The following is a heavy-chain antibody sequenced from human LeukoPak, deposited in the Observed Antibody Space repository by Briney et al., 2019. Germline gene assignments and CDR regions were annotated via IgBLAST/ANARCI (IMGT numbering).Heavy chain of an antibody. D-gene: IGHD6-13*01. J-gene: IGHJ5*02. CDR2: IYYSGST. Sequence: SETLSLTCTVSGGSISSYYWSWIRQPPGKGLEYIGYIYYSGSTNYNPSLKSRVTMSVDTSKNQFSLKLSSVTAADTAVYYCARAGQQLVSWFDPWGQGTLVTVSS. CDR1: GGSISSYY. CDR3: ARAGQQLVSWFDP. V-gene: IGHV4-59*01.